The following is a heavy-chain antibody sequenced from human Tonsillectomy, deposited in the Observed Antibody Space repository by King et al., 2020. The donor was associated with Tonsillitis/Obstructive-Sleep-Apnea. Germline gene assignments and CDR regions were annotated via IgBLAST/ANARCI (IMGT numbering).Heavy chain of an antibody. CDR3: ARVRYLERRWPAPHDAFDL. J-gene: IGHJ3*01. CDR1: GFTFSSYW. D-gene: IGHD1-1*01. V-gene: IGHV3-7*04. Sequence: VQLVESGGGLVQPGGSLRLSCAASGFTFSSYWMTWVRQAPGKGLEWVANIRQDGSKKYYVDSVKGRFTISRDNAKNSLYLEMNSLGVEAPAVYYCARVRYLERRWPAPHDAFDLWGQGTMVTVSS. CDR2: IRQDGSKK.